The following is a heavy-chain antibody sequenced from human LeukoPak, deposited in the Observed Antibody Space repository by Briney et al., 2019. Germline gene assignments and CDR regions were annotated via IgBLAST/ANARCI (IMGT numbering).Heavy chain of an antibody. CDR1: GFTFSSYG. V-gene: IGHV3-53*01. CDR3: AKKNGSGSSPLV. D-gene: IGHD3-10*01. Sequence: GGSLRLSCAASGFTFSSYGMSWVRQAPGKGLEWVSVIYSGGSTYYADSVKGRFTISRDNSKNTLYLQMNSLRAEDTAVYYCAKKNGSGSSPLVWGKGTTATISS. CDR2: IYSGGST. J-gene: IGHJ6*04.